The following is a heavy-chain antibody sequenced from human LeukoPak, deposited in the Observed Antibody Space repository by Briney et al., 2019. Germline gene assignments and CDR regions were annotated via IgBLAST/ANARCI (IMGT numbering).Heavy chain of an antibody. D-gene: IGHD3-22*01. CDR3: ATGYYYDSSGMFDY. CDR1: GGSISSSSHY. V-gene: IGHV4-61*05. J-gene: IGHJ4*02. CDR2: IYYSGST. Sequence: SETLSLTCTVSGGSISSSSHYWGWIRQPPGKGLEWIGYIYYSGSTDYNPSLKSRVTISVDSSKSQFSLNLSSVTAADTAVYYCATGYYYDSSGMFDYWGQGILVTVSS.